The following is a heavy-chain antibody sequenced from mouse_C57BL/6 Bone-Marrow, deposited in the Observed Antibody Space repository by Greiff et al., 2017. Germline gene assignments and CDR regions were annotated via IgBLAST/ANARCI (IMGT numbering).Heavy chain of an antibody. D-gene: IGHD3-1*01. CDR3: ARRGYHIDAMDY. CDR2: IYPGSGST. V-gene: IGHV1-55*01. Sequence: QVQLKQPGAELVQPGASVKMSCKASGYTFTSYWITWVKQRPGQGLAWIGDIYPGSGSTNYNETFTSKATLTVDPSSSTAYMQLSRLTSEDSAVDDCARRGYHIDAMDYWGQGTSVTVSS. J-gene: IGHJ4*01. CDR1: GYTFTSYW.